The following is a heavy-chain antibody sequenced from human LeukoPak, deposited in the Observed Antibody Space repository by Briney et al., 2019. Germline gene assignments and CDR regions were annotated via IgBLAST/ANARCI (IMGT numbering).Heavy chain of an antibody. Sequence: ASVKVSCKASGYTFTVYYLHWVRPAPGQGPEWMGWINTNNGGTNYAQRFQGRVTMTRDTSISTAYMELSSLRSDDTAVYYCARGGQILEVITATFDYWGQGTLVTVSS. D-gene: IGHD1-20*01. CDR1: GYTFTVYY. CDR2: INTNNGGT. CDR3: ARGGQILEVITATFDY. J-gene: IGHJ4*02. V-gene: IGHV1-2*02.